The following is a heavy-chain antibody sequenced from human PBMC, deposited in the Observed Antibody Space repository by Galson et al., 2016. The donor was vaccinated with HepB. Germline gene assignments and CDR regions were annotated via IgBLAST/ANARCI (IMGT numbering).Heavy chain of an antibody. V-gene: IGHV3-48*02. CDR1: GLSISSYS. CDR3: ARDGGQQLVRWERLRKVYYYYPMDV. D-gene: IGHD6-13*01. Sequence: SLRLSCAASGLSISSYSFNWVRQAPGKGLEWVSHIGSGGSTISYADYVKGRFTISRDNAKHSLYLQMHSLRDEDTAVYYCARDGGQQLVRWERLRKVYYYYPMDVWGQGTTVTVSS. CDR2: IGSGGSTI. J-gene: IGHJ6*02.